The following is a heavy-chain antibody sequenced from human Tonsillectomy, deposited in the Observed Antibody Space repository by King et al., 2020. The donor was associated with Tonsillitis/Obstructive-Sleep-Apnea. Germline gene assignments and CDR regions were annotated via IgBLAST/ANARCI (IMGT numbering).Heavy chain of an antibody. CDR1: GYTFSIFR. Sequence: QLVQSGAEVKKPGASVKVSCKASGYTFSIFRITWVRQAPGQGLEWMGWISAYNGNTNYAQKLQGRVTMTTDTSTSTAYMELRSLRSDDTAVYYCATVDTAMVLYYGMAVWGQGTTVTVSS. V-gene: IGHV1-18*01. CDR2: ISAYNGNT. J-gene: IGHJ6*02. D-gene: IGHD5-18*01. CDR3: ATVDTAMVLYYGMAV.